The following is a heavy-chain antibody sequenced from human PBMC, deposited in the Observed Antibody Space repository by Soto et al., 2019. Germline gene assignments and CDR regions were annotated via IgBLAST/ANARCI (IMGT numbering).Heavy chain of an antibody. J-gene: IGHJ5*02. CDR2: ISGSGGST. CDR3: AQGRQLVRSNWFDP. V-gene: IGHV3-23*01. CDR1: GFTFSSYA. D-gene: IGHD6-6*01. Sequence: GGSLRLSCAASGFTFSSYAMSWVRQAPGKGLEWVSAISGSGGSTYYADSVKGRFTISRDNSKNTLYLQMNSLRAEDTAVYYCAQGRQLVRSNWFDPWGQGTLVTVSS.